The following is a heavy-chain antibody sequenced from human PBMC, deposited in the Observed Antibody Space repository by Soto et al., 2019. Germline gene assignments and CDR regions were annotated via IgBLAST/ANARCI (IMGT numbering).Heavy chain of an antibody. D-gene: IGHD3-9*01. CDR3: ARETGYYSYLDL. J-gene: IGHJ4*02. V-gene: IGHV3-30-3*01. CDR1: GFTFSSYA. Sequence: QVQLVESGGGVVQPGRSLRLSCAASGFTFSSYAMHWVRQAPGKGLEWVAVISYDGSTKYYADSVKGRFTISRDNSKNTLYLQMNSLRAEDTAVYYCARETGYYSYLDLWGQGTLVTVSS. CDR2: ISYDGSTK.